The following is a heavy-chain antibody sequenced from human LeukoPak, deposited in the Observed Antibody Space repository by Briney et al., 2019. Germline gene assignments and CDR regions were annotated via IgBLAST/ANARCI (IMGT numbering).Heavy chain of an antibody. D-gene: IGHD2-2*02. CDR3: ARRERYCSSTSCYSYFDY. CDR1: GAPISSYY. J-gene: IGHJ4*02. V-gene: IGHV4-59*01. CDR2: IYYSGST. Sequence: SETLSLTCTVSGAPISSYYWSWLRQPPGKGLEWIGYIYYSGSTNYNPSLKSRVTISVDTSKNQFSLKLSSVTAADTAVYYCARRERYCSSTSCYSYFDYWGQGTLVTVSS.